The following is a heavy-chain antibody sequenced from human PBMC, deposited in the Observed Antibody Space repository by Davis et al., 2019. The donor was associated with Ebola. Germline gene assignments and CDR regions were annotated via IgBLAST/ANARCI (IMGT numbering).Heavy chain of an antibody. J-gene: IGHJ3*02. V-gene: IGHV3-74*03. D-gene: IGHD3-22*01. CDR1: GFTFSSYW. CDR2: IYSDGSST. Sequence: PGGSLRLSCAASGFTFSSYWMHWVRQAPGKGLVWVSRIYSDGSSTTYADSVKGRFTISRDNAKNTLYLQMNSLRAEDTAVYYCARGDYYDRSFADAFDIWGQGTMVTVSS. CDR3: ARGDYYDRSFADAFDI.